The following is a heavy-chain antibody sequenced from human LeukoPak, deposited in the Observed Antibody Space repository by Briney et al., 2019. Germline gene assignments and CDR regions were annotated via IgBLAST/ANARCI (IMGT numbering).Heavy chain of an antibody. CDR1: GFTSDDYA. Sequence: GRSLRLSCAASGFTSDDYAMHWVRQAPGKGLEWVSGISWNSGSIGYADSVKGRFTISRDNAKNSLYLQMNSLRAEDTALYYCAKDREGLGNDYFDYWGQGTLVTVSS. V-gene: IGHV3-9*02. CDR3: AKDREGLGNDYFDY. CDR2: ISWNSGSI. J-gene: IGHJ4*02.